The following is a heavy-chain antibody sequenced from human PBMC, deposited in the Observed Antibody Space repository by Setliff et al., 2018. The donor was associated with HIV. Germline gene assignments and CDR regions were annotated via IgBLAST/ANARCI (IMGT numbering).Heavy chain of an antibody. D-gene: IGHD3-22*01. Sequence: PSETLSLTCTVSDGSSDSHYWSWIRQPPGKGLEWIGYKHFTGTTNYNPSLKSRVTLSLDTSISTAYMEPNNLKFEDTAVYYCARARGDSYDRGRRNHYYIDVWGKGTTVTVSS. CDR1: DGSSDSHY. V-gene: IGHV4-59*11. CDR2: KHFTGTT. CDR3: ARARGDSYDRGRRNHYYIDV. J-gene: IGHJ6*03.